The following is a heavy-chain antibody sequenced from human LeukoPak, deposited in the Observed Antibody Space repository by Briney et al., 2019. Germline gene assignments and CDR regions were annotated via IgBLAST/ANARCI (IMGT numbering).Heavy chain of an antibody. Sequence: GRSLRLSCAAAGFTFSSYSMNWVSRAPGKWLDWVSYISSSSSTIYYADSVKGRFTISRDNAENSLYLQMNSLRAEDTAVYYCVGIRPLYCSGGSCYGSEDWFDPWGQGTLVTVSS. J-gene: IGHJ5*02. V-gene: IGHV3-48*01. CDR1: GFTFSSYS. CDR2: ISSSSSTI. CDR3: VGIRPLYCSGGSCYGSEDWFDP. D-gene: IGHD2-15*01.